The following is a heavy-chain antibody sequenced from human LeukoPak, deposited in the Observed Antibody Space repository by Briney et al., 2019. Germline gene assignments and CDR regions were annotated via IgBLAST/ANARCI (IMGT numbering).Heavy chain of an antibody. D-gene: IGHD1-26*01. CDR2: IYHSGST. V-gene: IGHV4-38-2*02. CDR1: AYSTSSGYY. J-gene: IGHJ3*02. Sequence: SETLSLTCAVSAYSTSSGYYWGWIRQHKGMGLEWSGSIYHSGSTYYNPSLKSRVTISLDPSKNQFSLKLSSVTAADTAVYYCARDTLLGSSAFDIWGQGTMVTVSS. CDR3: ARDTLLGSSAFDI.